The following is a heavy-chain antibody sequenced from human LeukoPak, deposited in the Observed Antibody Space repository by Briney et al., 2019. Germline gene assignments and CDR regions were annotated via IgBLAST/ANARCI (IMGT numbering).Heavy chain of an antibody. CDR2: ISHRGSP. Sequence: SETLSLTCIVSGYSISSDYCWGWIRQAPGKGLEWIGSISHRGSPYYNPSLQSRVTMSADTPNKHFSLRLSSVPAADTAVYYCARDGGFYYTASPNSWFDPWGQGILVTVSS. V-gene: IGHV4-38-2*02. D-gene: IGHD2-15*01. CDR1: GYSISSDYC. CDR3: ARDGGFYYTASPNSWFDP. J-gene: IGHJ5*02.